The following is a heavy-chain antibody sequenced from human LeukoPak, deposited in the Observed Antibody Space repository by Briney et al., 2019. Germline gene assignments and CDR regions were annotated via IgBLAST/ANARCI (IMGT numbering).Heavy chain of an antibody. Sequence: PGRSLRLSCAASGFTFSSYAMHWVRQAPGKGLEWVAVISYDGSNKYYADSVKGRFTISRDNSKNTLYLQMNSLRAEDTAVYYCASERPGGIDDYWGQGTLVTVSS. CDR1: GFTFSSYA. CDR3: ASERPGGIDDY. D-gene: IGHD3-10*01. V-gene: IGHV3-30-3*01. CDR2: ISYDGSNK. J-gene: IGHJ4*02.